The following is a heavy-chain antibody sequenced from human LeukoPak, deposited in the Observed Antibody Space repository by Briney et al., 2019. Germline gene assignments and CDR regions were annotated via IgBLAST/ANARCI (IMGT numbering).Heavy chain of an antibody. V-gene: IGHV3-21*01. CDR3: ARDSDSSGSFDY. D-gene: IGHD3-22*01. J-gene: IGHJ4*02. Sequence: PGGSLRLSCAASGFTFSSYSMNRARQAPGKGLEWVSSISSSSSYIYYADSVKGRFTISRDNAKNSLYLQMNSLRAEDTAVYYCARDSDSSGSFDYWGQGTLVTVSS. CDR2: ISSSSSYI. CDR1: GFTFSSYS.